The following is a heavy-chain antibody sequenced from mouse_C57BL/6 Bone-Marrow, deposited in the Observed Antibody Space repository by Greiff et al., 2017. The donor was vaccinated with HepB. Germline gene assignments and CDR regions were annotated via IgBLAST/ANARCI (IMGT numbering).Heavy chain of an antibody. CDR1: GFTFSNYW. Sequence: EVKLMESGGGLVQPGGSMKLSCVASGFTFSNYWMNWVRQSPEKGLEWVAQIRLKSDNYATHYAESVKGRFTISRDDSKSSVYLQMNNLRAEDTGIYYCTEGGSLFAYWGQGTLVTVSA. D-gene: IGHD1-1*01. V-gene: IGHV6-3*01. CDR2: IRLKSDNYAT. CDR3: TEGGSLFAY. J-gene: IGHJ3*01.